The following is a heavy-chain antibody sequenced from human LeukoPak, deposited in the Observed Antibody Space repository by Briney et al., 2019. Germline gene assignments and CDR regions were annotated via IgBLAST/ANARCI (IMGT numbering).Heavy chain of an antibody. Sequence: GGSLRLSCAASGFTFSSYSMNWVRQAPGKGLEWVSYISSSSTIYYADSVKGRFTISRDNAKNSLYLQMNSLRAEDTAVYYCVRSNYDFWSGYYTEGGYFDYWGQGTLVTVSS. CDR1: GFTFSSYS. D-gene: IGHD3-3*01. CDR2: ISSSSTI. V-gene: IGHV3-48*01. CDR3: VRSNYDFWSGYYTEGGYFDY. J-gene: IGHJ4*02.